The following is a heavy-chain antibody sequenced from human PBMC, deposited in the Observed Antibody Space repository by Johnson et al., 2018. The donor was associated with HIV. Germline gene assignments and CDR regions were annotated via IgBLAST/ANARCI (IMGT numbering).Heavy chain of an antibody. CDR3: ANGGYSYGYDACDI. CDR1: GFTVSSNY. V-gene: IGHV3-23*04. D-gene: IGHD5-18*01. J-gene: IGHJ3*02. CDR2: ISGSGGST. Sequence: VQLVESGGGLVKPGGSLRLSCAASGFTVSSNYMSWVRQAPGKGLEWVSAISGSGGSTYYADSVKGRFTISRDNSKNTLYLQMNSLRAEDTAVYYCANGGYSYGYDACDIWGQGTVVTVSS.